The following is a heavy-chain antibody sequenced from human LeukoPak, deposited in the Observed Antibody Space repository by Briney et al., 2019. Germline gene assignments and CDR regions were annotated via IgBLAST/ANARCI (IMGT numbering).Heavy chain of an antibody. CDR3: ARHRDSSGYPPGSY. V-gene: IGHV5-51*01. J-gene: IGHJ4*02. CDR2: IYPGDSDT. Sequence: GESLKISCNGSGYSFTSYWIGWVRQMPGKGLEGMGIIYPGDSDTRYSPSFQGQVTISADKSISTAYLQWSSLKASDSAMYYCARHRDSSGYPPGSYWGQGTLVTVSS. CDR1: GYSFTSYW. D-gene: IGHD3-22*01.